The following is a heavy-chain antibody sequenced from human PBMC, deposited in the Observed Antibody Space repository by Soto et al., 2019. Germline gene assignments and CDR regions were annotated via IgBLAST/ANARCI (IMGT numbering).Heavy chain of an antibody. CDR3: ARENYDFWSGYYSYYYYGMDV. Sequence: ASVKVSCKASGYTFTSYGISWVRQAPGQGLEWMGWISAYNGNTNYAQKLQGRVTMTTDTSTSTAYMVLRSLRSDDTAVYYCARENYDFWSGYYSYYYYGMDVWGQGTTVTVSS. D-gene: IGHD3-3*01. J-gene: IGHJ6*02. CDR2: ISAYNGNT. V-gene: IGHV1-18*01. CDR1: GYTFTSYG.